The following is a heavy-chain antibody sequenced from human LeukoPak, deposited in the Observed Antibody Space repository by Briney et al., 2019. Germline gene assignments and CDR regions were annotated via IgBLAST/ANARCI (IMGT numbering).Heavy chain of an antibody. CDR2: ISAYNGNT. V-gene: IGHV1-18*01. Sequence: GASVKVSCKASGYTFTSYGISWVRQAPGQGLEWMGWISAYNGNTNYAQKPQGRVTMTTDTSTSTAYMELRSLRSDDTAVYYCARVYCSSTSCYFSYYYYMDVWGKGTTVTVSS. CDR1: GYTFTSYG. D-gene: IGHD2-2*01. CDR3: ARVYCSSTSCYFSYYYYMDV. J-gene: IGHJ6*03.